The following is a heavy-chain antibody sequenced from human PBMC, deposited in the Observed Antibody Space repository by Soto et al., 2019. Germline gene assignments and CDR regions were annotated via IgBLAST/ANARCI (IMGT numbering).Heavy chain of an antibody. D-gene: IGHD3-10*01. CDR1: GFSLSTSGVG. CDR2: IYWDDDK. J-gene: IGHJ5*02. V-gene: IGHV2-5*02. Sequence: QITLKESGPPLVKPTQTLTLTCTFSGFSLSTSGVGVGWIRQPPGKALEWLALIYWDDDKRYSPSLKSRLTITKHTSKNQLVLTMTNIDPVDTATYYCALTPTYYDGAGSYQNWFDPWGQGTLVTVSS. CDR3: ALTPTYYDGAGSYQNWFDP.